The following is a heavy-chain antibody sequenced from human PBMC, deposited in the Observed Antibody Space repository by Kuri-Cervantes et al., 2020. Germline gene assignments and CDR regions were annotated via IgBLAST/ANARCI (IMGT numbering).Heavy chain of an antibody. CDR3: ARVASIALPPRRKSGYVLCH. CDR1: GYSISSGYY. D-gene: IGHD5-12*01. J-gene: IGHJ4*02. CDR2: IYHSGST. V-gene: IGHV4-38-2*02. Sequence: SETLSLTCTVSGYSISSGYYWGWIRQPPGKGLEWIGSIYHSGSTYYNPSLKSRVTISVDTSKNQFSLKLSSVTAADTAVYYCARVASIALPPRRKSGYVLCHWGQGTLVTVSS.